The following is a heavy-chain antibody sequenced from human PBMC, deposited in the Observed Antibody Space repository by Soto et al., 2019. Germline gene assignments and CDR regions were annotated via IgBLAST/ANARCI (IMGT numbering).Heavy chain of an antibody. CDR1: GGSVSSFC. CDR3: ARWRVVVAATGHKYNWFDP. V-gene: IGHV4-59*02. J-gene: IGHJ5*02. D-gene: IGHD2-15*01. CDR2: VCSSGST. Sequence: PSETLSLTCYVSGGSVSSFCGTWIRQSPGKGLESIAYVCSSGSTNYNPSLESRVAISLDTSKNQFSLKLSSVTAADTAVYYCARWRVVVAATGHKYNWFDPWGQGTLVTVSS.